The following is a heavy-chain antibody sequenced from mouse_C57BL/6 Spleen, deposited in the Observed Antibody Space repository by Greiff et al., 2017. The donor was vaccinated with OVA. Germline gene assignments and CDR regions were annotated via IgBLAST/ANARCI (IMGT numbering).Heavy chain of an antibody. D-gene: IGHD2-3*01. V-gene: IGHV5-17*01. CDR3: ANGYYVWFAY. CDR2: ISSGSSTI. CDR1: GFTFSDYG. J-gene: IGHJ3*01. Sequence: EVHLVESGGGLVKPGGSLKLSCAASGFTFSDYGMHWVRQAPEKGLEWVAYISSGSSTIYYADTVKGRFTISRDNAKNTLFLQMTSLRSEDTAMYYCANGYYVWFAYWGQGTLVTVSA.